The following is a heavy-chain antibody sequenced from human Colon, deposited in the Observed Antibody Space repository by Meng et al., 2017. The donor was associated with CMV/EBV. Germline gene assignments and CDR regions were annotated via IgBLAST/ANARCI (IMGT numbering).Heavy chain of an antibody. J-gene: IGHJ5*02. V-gene: IGHV4-61*02. CDR3: ARDYGDANWFDP. CDR1: GGSISRGSYD. Sequence: TVSGGSISRGSYDWSWMRQPAGKGLEWSGRIYTSGSTNYSPSLKRRVTISVDTSKNQFSLKLSSVTAADTAVYYCARDYGDANWFDPWGQGTLVTVSS. D-gene: IGHD4-17*01. CDR2: IYTSGST.